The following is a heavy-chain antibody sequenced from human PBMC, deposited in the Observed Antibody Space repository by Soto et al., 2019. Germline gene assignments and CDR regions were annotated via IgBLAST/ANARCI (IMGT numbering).Heavy chain of an antibody. J-gene: IGHJ5*02. CDR2: IYYSGST. CDR1: GGSISSYY. D-gene: IGHD3-22*01. CDR3: ARVFPYYYDSSGYYWFDP. Sequence: SETLSLTCTVSGGSISSYYWSWIRQPPGKGLEWIGYIYYSGSTNYNPSLKSRVTISVDTSKNHFSLKLSSVTAADTAVYYCARVFPYYYDSSGYYWFDPWGQGTLVTVSS. V-gene: IGHV4-59*01.